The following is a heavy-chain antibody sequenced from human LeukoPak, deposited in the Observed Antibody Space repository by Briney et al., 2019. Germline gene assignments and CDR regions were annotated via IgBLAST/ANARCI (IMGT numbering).Heavy chain of an antibody. CDR2: IWYDGSNK. CDR3: ARDMGSGSHFDY. J-gene: IGHJ4*02. D-gene: IGHD3-22*01. V-gene: IGHV3-33*01. Sequence: GRSLRLSCAASGFTFSSYGMHWVRQAPGKGLEWVAVIWYDGSNKYYADSVKGRFTISRDNSKNTLYLQMNSLRAEDTAVYYCARDMGSGSHFDYWGQGTLVTVSS. CDR1: GFTFSSYG.